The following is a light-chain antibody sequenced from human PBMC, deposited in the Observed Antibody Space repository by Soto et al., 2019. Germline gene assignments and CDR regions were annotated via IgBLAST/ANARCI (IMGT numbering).Light chain of an antibody. J-gene: IGKJ1*01. CDR3: QKYNSAPWT. CDR2: AAS. Sequence: DIQMTQSPSSLSASVGDGVTITCRASQGISNYLAWYQQKPGKVPKLLIYAASTLQSGVPSRFSGGGSGTDFTLTITSLQPEDVATYYCQKYNSAPWTFGQGTRVEIK. CDR1: QGISNY. V-gene: IGKV1-27*01.